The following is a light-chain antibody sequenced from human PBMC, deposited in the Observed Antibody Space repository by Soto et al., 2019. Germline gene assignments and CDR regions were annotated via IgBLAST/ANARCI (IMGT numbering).Light chain of an antibody. CDR1: SSDVGGYNY. J-gene: IGLJ2*01. CDR2: DVS. V-gene: IGLV2-14*01. CDR3: SSYTSSSTLV. Sequence: QSALTQPASVSGSPGQSITISCTGTSSDVGGYNYVSWYQQLPGKAPKLMIYDVSNRPPGVSNRFSGSKSGNTASLTISGLQAEDEADYYCSSYTSSSTLVFGGGTKLTVL.